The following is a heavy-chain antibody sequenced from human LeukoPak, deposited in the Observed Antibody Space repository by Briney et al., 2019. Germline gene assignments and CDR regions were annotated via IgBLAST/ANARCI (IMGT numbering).Heavy chain of an antibody. Sequence: SETLSLTCAVSGGSISSGGYSWSWIRQPPGKGLEWIGYIYHSGSTYYNPSLKSRVTISVDRSKNQFSLKLSSVTAADTAVYYCATDKATTGYYYGMDVWGQGTTVTVSS. CDR1: GGSISSGGYS. D-gene: IGHD1-26*01. J-gene: IGHJ6*02. V-gene: IGHV4-30-2*01. CDR3: ATDKATTGYYYGMDV. CDR2: IYHSGST.